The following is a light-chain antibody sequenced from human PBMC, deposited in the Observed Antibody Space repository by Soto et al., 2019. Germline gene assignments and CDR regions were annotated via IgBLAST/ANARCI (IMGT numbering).Light chain of an antibody. Sequence: EIVFTQSPSTLSLSPVERATLSFRASQSVSSYLAWYQQKPGQAPRLLIYDAYNRATGIPPRFSGSGSGTDFTLTISSLEPEDSAVYYCQKRHMWPITFGQGTRLEIK. J-gene: IGKJ5*01. V-gene: IGKV3-11*01. CDR2: DAY. CDR3: QKRHMWPIT. CDR1: QSVSSY.